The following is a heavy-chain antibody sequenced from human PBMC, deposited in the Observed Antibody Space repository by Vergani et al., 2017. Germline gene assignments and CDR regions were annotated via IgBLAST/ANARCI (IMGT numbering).Heavy chain of an antibody. CDR1: GDSISSGTYY. Sequence: QVQLQESGPGLVKPSQTLSLTCNVSGDSISSGTYYWSWIRQPAGKGLDWLGRCHASGHTNYNPSLKRRVTISADTSKNQFSLKLNSVTAADTAVYFCARGYSSSWKRLDYGGQGTLVTVSS. V-gene: IGHV4-61*02. CDR2: CHASGHT. CDR3: ARGYSSSWKRLDY. D-gene: IGHD6-13*01. J-gene: IGHJ4*02.